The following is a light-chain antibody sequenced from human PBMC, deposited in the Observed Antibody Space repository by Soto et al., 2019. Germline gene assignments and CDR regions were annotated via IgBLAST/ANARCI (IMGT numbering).Light chain of an antibody. CDR3: QQRSNLIT. Sequence: EIVMTKSPATLSVSPGERSTVSCRASQSVSSKLAWYQQKPGQAPRLLIYGASTRATGIPARFSGSGSGTEFTLTISSLEPEDFAVYYCQQRSNLITFGQGTRLEI. CDR2: GAS. J-gene: IGKJ5*01. CDR1: QSVSSK. V-gene: IGKV3-15*01.